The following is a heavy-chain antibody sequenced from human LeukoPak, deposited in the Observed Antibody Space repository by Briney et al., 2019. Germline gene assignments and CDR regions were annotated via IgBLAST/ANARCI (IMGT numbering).Heavy chain of an antibody. J-gene: IGHJ5*02. CDR1: GFTFSSYA. Sequence: GGSLSLSCAASGFTFSSYAMSWVRQAPGKGLEWVSAISGSGGSTYYADSVKGRFTISRDNSKNTLYLKMNSLRAEDTAVYYCAKDEEGANWFDPWGQGTLVTVSS. CDR2: ISGSGGST. V-gene: IGHV3-23*01. CDR3: AKDEEGANWFDP.